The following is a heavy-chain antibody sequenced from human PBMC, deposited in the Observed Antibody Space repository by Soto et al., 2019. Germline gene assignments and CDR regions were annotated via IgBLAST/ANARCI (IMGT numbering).Heavy chain of an antibody. V-gene: IGHV1-69*13. D-gene: IGHD4-17*01. Sequence: SVKVSCKASGGTFSRYSITWVRQALGHGLEWIGRIIPIFGIASYAQKFQGRVTITADESTSTAYMELSSLRSDDTAVYYCARESDLLYGGNPRWWYYYGMDVWG. J-gene: IGHJ6*02. CDR2: IIPIFGIA. CDR3: ARESDLLYGGNPRWWYYYGMDV. CDR1: GGTFSRYS.